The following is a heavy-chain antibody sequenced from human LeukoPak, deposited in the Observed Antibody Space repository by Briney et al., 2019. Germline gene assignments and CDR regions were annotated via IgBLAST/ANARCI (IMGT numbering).Heavy chain of an antibody. V-gene: IGHV3-74*01. CDR3: AKTPRGFFDY. CDR1: GFTFSTYW. Sequence: GSLRLSCAASGFTFSTYWMHWVRQAPGKGLVWVSRIDHDGINTYYADSVKGRFTISRDNAKNTLYLQMNSLRAEDTAVYYCAKTPRGFFDYWGQGTLVTVSS. CDR2: IDHDGINT. J-gene: IGHJ4*02.